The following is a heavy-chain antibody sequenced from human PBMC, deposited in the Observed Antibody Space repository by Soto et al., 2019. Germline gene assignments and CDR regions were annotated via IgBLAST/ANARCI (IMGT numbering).Heavy chain of an antibody. Sequence: ASVKVSCKASGYTFTSYYMHWVRQAPGQGLEWMGIINRSGGSTSYAQKFQGRVTMTRDTSTSTVYMELSSLRSEDTAVYYCARDSGYDSSGPPHYHYDGMDVWGRGTTVTVSS. CDR1: GYTFTSYY. CDR3: ARDSGYDSSGPPHYHYDGMDV. D-gene: IGHD3-22*01. J-gene: IGHJ6*02. V-gene: IGHV1-46*01. CDR2: INRSGGST.